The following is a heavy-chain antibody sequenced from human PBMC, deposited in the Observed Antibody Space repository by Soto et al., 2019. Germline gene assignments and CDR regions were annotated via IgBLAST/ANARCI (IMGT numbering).Heavy chain of an antibody. V-gene: IGHV1-69*02. CDR1: GGTFSSYT. D-gene: IGHD3-10*01. J-gene: IGHJ3*02. CDR3: ARGGGSGAFDI. Sequence: SVKVSCKASGGTFSSYTISWVRQAPGQGLEWMGRIIPILGIANYAQKFQGRVTITADKSTSTAYMELSSLRSEDTAVYYCARGGGSGAFDIWGQGTMVTVSS. CDR2: IIPILGIA.